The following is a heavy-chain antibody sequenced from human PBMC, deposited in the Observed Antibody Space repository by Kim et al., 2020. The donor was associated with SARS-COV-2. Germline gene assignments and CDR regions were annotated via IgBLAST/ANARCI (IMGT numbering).Heavy chain of an antibody. J-gene: IGHJ4*02. D-gene: IGHD1-1*01. V-gene: IGHV1-18*01. CDR2: GNT. CDR3: TRGTEEADY. Sequence: GNTNYAQRFQGRVTMTTDTSTSTAYMELRSLTSDDTAVYYCTRGTEEADYWGQGALVTVSS.